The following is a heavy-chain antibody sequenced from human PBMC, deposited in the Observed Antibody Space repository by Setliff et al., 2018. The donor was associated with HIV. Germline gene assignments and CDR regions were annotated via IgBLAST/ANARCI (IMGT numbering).Heavy chain of an antibody. Sequence: TLSLTCTVSGVSIRRGNYYWSWIRQPAGEGLEWVGHISSSGSTNYNPSLKNRVTLLLDTSKNQFSLKVRSVFAADTAMYYCVRDPGYNSGWSGTTFDYWGQGTLVTVSS. CDR3: VRDPGYNSGWSGTTFDY. CDR2: ISSSGST. CDR1: GVSIRRGNYY. D-gene: IGHD6-19*01. J-gene: IGHJ4*02. V-gene: IGHV4-61*09.